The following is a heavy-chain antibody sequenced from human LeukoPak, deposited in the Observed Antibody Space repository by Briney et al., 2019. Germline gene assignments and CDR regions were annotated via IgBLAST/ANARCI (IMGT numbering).Heavy chain of an antibody. Sequence: ASVRVSCKASGYTFTGYYMHWMRQAPGQGLEWMGCINPNSGGTNYAQKFQGRVTMTRDTSISTAYMELSRLRSDDTAVYYCAREVAGVPGVRMDYMVVWGKRTTVTVSS. D-gene: IGHD2-2*01. J-gene: IGHJ6*03. CDR2: INPNSGGT. V-gene: IGHV1-2*02. CDR1: GYTFTGYY. CDR3: AREVAGVPGVRMDYMVV.